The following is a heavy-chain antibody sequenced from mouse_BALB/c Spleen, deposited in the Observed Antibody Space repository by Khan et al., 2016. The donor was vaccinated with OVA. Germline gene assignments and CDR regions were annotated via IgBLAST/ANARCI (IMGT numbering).Heavy chain of an antibody. CDR1: GFSLSRYN. J-gene: IGHJ4*01. CDR3: ARAYYRYDDYYAMDY. Sequence: QVQLKQSGPGLVAPSQSLSITCTVSGFSLSRYNIHWVRQPPGKGLEWLGMIWGGGGTDYNSTLKYRLSISKDNSKSQVFLKMNSLQTDDTAMYYCARAYYRYDDYYAMDYWGQGTSVTVSS. V-gene: IGHV2-6-4*01. D-gene: IGHD2-14*01. CDR2: IWGGGGT.